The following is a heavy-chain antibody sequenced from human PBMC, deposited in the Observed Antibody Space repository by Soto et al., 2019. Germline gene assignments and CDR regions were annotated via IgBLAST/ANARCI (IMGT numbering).Heavy chain of an antibody. CDR3: AKDSTAYSSAYDFDS. D-gene: IGHD6-6*01. V-gene: IGHV3-23*01. CDR1: GFTFSSYA. CDR2: LSGSGGST. Sequence: EVQLLESGGGLVQPGGSLRLSCAASGFTFSSYAMSWVRQAPGKGLEWVSTLSGSGGSTYSADSVNGRFTISRDNSKNTLYLQMNSLGAEDTAVYYCAKDSTAYSSAYDFDSWGQGTLVTVSS. J-gene: IGHJ4*02.